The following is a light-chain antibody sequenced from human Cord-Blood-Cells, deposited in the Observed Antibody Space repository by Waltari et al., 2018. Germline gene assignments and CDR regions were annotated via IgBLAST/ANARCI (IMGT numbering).Light chain of an antibody. Sequence: DIQMTQSPSSLSASVGDRVTITCRARQSISSYLNWYQQKPGKAPKLLIYAASSLQSGVPSRFSGSGSGTDFTLTISSLQPEDFATYDCQQSYSTPPYSFGQGTKLEIK. CDR2: AAS. V-gene: IGKV1-39*01. CDR3: QQSYSTPPYS. J-gene: IGKJ2*03. CDR1: QSISSY.